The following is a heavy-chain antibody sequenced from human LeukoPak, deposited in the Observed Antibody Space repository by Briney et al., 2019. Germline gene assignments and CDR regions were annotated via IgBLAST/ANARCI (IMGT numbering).Heavy chain of an antibody. CDR3: ARDGDYGDYGGGFDY. CDR2: ISSSSSTI. Sequence: GGSLRLSCAASGFTFSSYSMNWVRQAPGKGLEWVSYISSSSSTIYYADSVKGRFTISRDNAMNSLYLQMNSLRAEDTAVYYCARDGDYGDYGGGFDYWGQGTLVTVSS. V-gene: IGHV3-48*01. CDR1: GFTFSSYS. J-gene: IGHJ4*02. D-gene: IGHD4-17*01.